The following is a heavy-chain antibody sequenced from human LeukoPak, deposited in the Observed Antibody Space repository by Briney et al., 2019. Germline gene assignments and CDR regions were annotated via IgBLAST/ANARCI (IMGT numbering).Heavy chain of an antibody. CDR2: IVPTFETA. V-gene: IGHV1-69*13. CDR1: GGALGSYS. D-gene: IGHD5-18*01. J-gene: IGHJ5*02. Sequence: SVKVSCKTSGGALGSYSISWVRQAPGQGLEWMGGIVPTFETANYAQKFQDRLTITADESTDTVYMELSSLTSEDTAVYHCARDRGHCDTARCYINWFDPWGQGTLVTVSP. CDR3: ARDRGHCDTARCYINWFDP.